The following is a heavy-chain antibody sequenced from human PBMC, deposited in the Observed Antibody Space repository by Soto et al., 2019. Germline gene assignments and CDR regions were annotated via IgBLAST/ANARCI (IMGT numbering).Heavy chain of an antibody. V-gene: IGHV1-2*02. J-gene: IGHJ6*02. CDR1: GYTFTGYY. CDR3: ARGEEGGRFLEWSQPYYYGMDV. D-gene: IGHD3-3*01. Sequence: QVQLVQSGAEVKKPGASVKVSCKASGYTFTGYYMHWVRQAPGQGLEWMGWINPNSGGTNYAQKFQGKVTMTRDTSISTAYMELSRLRSDDTAVYYCARGEEGGRFLEWSQPYYYGMDVWGQGTTVTVSS. CDR2: INPNSGGT.